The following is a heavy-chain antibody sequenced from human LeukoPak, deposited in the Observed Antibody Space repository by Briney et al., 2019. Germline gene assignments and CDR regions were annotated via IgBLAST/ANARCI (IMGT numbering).Heavy chain of an antibody. CDR1: GFTFSSYS. CDR2: ISSSSSYI. D-gene: IGHD4-17*01. V-gene: IGHV3-21*01. Sequence: GGSLRLSCAASGFTFSSYSMNWVRQAPGKGLEWVSSISSSSSYIYYADSVKGRFTISRDNAKNSLYLQMNSLRAEDTAVYYCAREDIPPGPTVPNSMIDYWGQRTLVTVSS. J-gene: IGHJ4*02. CDR3: AREDIPPGPTVPNSMIDY.